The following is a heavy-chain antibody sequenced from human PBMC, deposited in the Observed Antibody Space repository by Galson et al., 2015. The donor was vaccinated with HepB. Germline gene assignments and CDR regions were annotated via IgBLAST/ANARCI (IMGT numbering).Heavy chain of an antibody. CDR1: GYAFIAFP. D-gene: IGHD1-1*01. CDR3: GRVRDDYYFDY. V-gene: IGHV7-4-1*02. Sequence: SVKVSCKASGYAFIAFPLIWVRQAPGQGLEWMGWINTNTGNPTYAQDFTGRFVFSLDTSVSTAYLQISSLKADDTAVYYCGRVRDDYYFDYWGQGALVTVSS. CDR2: INTNTGNP. J-gene: IGHJ4*02.